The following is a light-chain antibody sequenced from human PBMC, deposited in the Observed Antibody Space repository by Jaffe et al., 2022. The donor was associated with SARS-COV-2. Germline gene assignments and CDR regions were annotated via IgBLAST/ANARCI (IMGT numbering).Light chain of an antibody. Sequence: EIVLTQSPGTLSLSPGERATLSCRASQSVSSSLLAWCQQKPGQAPRLLIYGASTRATGVPDRFSGSGSGADFTLTISRLEPEDFAVYYCQLHGSSPIFTFGPGTKVDMK. CDR1: QSVSSSL. J-gene: IGKJ3*01. CDR2: GAS. CDR3: QLHGSSPIFT. V-gene: IGKV3-20*01.